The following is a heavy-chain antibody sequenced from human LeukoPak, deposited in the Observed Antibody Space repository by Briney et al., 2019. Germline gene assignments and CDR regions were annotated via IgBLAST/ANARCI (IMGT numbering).Heavy chain of an antibody. CDR2: IRRETGSI. V-gene: IGHV3-9*01. D-gene: IGHD2-15*01. CDR3: TKETPQMDV. Sequence: GGSLRLSCAASGFTFDDYAMHWVRQAPGTGLEWVSGIRRETGSIGYADSVKGRFTISRDNAKNSLYLQMNRLRAEDTAVYYCTKETPQMDVWGKGTTVIVSS. J-gene: IGHJ6*04. CDR1: GFTFDDYA.